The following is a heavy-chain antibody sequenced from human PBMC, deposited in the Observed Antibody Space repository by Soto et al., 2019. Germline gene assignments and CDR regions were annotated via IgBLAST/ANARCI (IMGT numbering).Heavy chain of an antibody. CDR1: GGTFSGHA. Sequence: QVQLVQSGAEVKKPGSSVKVSCEASGGTFSGHAISWVRQAPGQGPEWMGGLIPLFGTTQHAQNFQDRLTITADKSTSTAYMVLTSLRFEGTAIYYCARGPNWGYRFDSWGQGTLVTVSS. D-gene: IGHD7-27*01. V-gene: IGHV1-69*06. J-gene: IGHJ4*02. CDR2: LIPLFGTT. CDR3: ARGPNWGYRFDS.